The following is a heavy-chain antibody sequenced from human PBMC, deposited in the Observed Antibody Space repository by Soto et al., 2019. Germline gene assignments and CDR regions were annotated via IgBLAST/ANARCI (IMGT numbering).Heavy chain of an antibody. V-gene: IGHV1-46*01. J-gene: IGHJ4*02. Sequence: ASVKVSCKASGYTFTSYYMHWVRQAPGQGLEWMGIINPSGGSTSYAQKFQGRVTMTRDTSTSTVYMELSSLRSEDTAVYYCARHSARYFDWLTPYYFDYWGQGTLVTVSS. CDR3: ARHSARYFDWLTPYYFDY. CDR1: GYTFTSYY. CDR2: INPSGGST. D-gene: IGHD3-9*01.